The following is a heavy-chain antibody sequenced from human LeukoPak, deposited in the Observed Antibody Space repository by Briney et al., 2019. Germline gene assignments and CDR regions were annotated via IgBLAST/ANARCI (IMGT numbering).Heavy chain of an antibody. J-gene: IGHJ6*03. CDR3: AREHYFYYLDA. Sequence: GGSLRLSCAASGFTFSSYSMNWVRQAPGKGLEWVSYISSSSSTIYYADSVKGRFTISRDNAENSLYLQMNSLRAEDTAVYYCAREHYFYYLDAWGKGTTVTVSS. V-gene: IGHV3-48*04. CDR2: ISSSSSTI. CDR1: GFTFSSYS.